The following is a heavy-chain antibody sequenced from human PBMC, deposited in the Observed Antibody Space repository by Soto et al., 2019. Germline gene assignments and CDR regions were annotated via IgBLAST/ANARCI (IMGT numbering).Heavy chain of an antibody. D-gene: IGHD2-2*01. J-gene: IGHJ1*01. CDR1: GFTFNHYA. V-gene: IGHV3-30-3*01. Sequence: GGSLRLSCAASGFTFNHYAMNWVRQIPGKGPEWVAVISYNGDNKYYAESVKGRFTISRDTSKNTLNLQMNSLGPEDSAVYYCARDGCSGTSCYFQYWGQGTLVTVSS. CDR3: ARDGCSGTSCYFQY. CDR2: ISYNGDNK.